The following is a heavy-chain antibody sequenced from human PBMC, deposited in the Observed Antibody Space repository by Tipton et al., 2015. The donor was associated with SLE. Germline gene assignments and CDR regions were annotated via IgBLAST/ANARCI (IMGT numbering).Heavy chain of an antibody. V-gene: IGHV4-38-2*01. CDR3: ARRGGGPRVGAFDI. J-gene: IGHJ3*02. Sequence: TLSLTCAVSGYSISSGYYWGWIRQPPGKGLEWIVSIYHSGSTYYNPSLKSRVTISVDTSKNQFSLKLSSVTAADTAVYYCARRGGGPRVGAFDIWGQGTMVTVSS. CDR2: IYHSGST. D-gene: IGHD3-16*01. CDR1: GYSISSGYY.